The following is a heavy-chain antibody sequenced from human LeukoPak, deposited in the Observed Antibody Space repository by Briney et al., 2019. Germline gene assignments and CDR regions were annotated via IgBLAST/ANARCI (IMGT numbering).Heavy chain of an antibody. D-gene: IGHD3-9*01. CDR2: IYYSGST. Sequence: SETLSLTCTVSGGSISSSSYYWGWIRQPPGKGLEWIGNIYYSGSTYYNPSLKSRVTISVDTSKNQFSLKLSSVTAADTAVYYCARVTPSYDILTGYRADDAFDIWGQGTMVTVSS. V-gene: IGHV4-39*07. CDR1: GGSISSSSYY. CDR3: ARVTPSYDILTGYRADDAFDI. J-gene: IGHJ3*02.